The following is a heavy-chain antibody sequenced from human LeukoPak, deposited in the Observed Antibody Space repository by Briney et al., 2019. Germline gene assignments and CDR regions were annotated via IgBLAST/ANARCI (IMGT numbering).Heavy chain of an antibody. V-gene: IGHV3-33*01. D-gene: IGHD3-10*01. J-gene: IGHJ4*02. CDR3: ARDRGITVNRGVITPGFFDY. Sequence: PGGSLRLSCAAHGLTFRSDGMHWVRQVPGRGLEWAALFYFDVSNNYYADCVTGRFAISIDTSMSTVYLQTTSLRSGGMSVYNCARDRGITVNRGVITPGFFDYWGQGTLVTVSS. CDR1: GLTFRSDG. CDR2: FYFDVSNN.